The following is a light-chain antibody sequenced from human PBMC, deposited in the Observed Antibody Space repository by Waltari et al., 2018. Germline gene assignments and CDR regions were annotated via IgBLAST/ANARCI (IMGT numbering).Light chain of an antibody. CDR3: NSYTSGRTWV. CDR1: SSHVGGYNH. CDR2: DVN. Sequence: QSALTQPASVSGPPGQSIIISCTGTSSHVGGYNHVSWFRHHPGKAPKLMIHDVNKRPSGVSSRFSGSKSGNTASLTISGLQAEDEAIYYCNSYTSGRTWVFGGGTRLTVL. V-gene: IGLV2-14*03. J-gene: IGLJ3*02.